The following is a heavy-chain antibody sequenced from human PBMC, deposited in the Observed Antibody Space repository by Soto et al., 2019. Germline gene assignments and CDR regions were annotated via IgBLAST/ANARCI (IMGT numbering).Heavy chain of an antibody. CDR1: GDSISSSGDY. Sequence: SESLSLTCTVSGDSISSSGDYWGWIRQPPGKGLEWIGYIYYSGSTNYNPSLKSRVTISVDTSKNQFSLKLSSVTAADTAVYYCARNSGNTRYDFWSGYYGIGWFDPWGQGTLVTVSS. J-gene: IGHJ5*02. D-gene: IGHD3-3*01. CDR3: ARNSGNTRYDFWSGYYGIGWFDP. CDR2: IYYSGST. V-gene: IGHV4-61*05.